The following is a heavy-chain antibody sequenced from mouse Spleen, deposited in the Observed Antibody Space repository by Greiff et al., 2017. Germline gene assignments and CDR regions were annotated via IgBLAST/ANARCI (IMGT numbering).Heavy chain of an antibody. CDR2: INSNGGST. V-gene: IGHV5-6-3*01. Sequence: EVMLVESGGGLVQPGGSLKLSCAASGFTFSSYGMSWVRQTPDKRLELVATINSNGGSTYYPDSVKGRFTISRDNAKNTLYLQMSSLKSEDTAMYYCAREGDYYGYSRYFDVWGAGTTVTVSS. CDR1: GFTFSSYG. D-gene: IGHD1-2*01. CDR3: AREGDYYGYSRYFDV. J-gene: IGHJ1*01.